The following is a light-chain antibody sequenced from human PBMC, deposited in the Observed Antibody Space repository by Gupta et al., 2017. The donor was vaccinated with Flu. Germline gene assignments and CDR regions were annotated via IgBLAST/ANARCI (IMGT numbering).Light chain of an antibody. Sequence: PFNVSASVGDSVSITCRARKSVRNWLEWYQQKPGHAPKLLIYKASMGESGVPYRFSGSGSGTEFTLTIIGLQPDDFASYYCQQDRNSSWTFGQGTKVEIK. CDR3: QQDRNSSWT. CDR1: KSVRNW. CDR2: KAS. V-gene: IGKV1-5*03. J-gene: IGKJ1*01.